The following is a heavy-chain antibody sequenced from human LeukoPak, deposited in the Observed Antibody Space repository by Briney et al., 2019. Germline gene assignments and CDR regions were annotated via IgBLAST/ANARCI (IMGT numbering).Heavy chain of an antibody. J-gene: IGHJ4*02. D-gene: IGHD3-10*01. Sequence: PGGSLRLSCAASGFTFSSYEMNWVRQAPGKGLEWVSYISSSGSTIYYADSVKGRFTISRDNSKNSLYLQMNSLRAEDTAVYYCARVELLWFGELLGVKDYWGQGTLVTVSS. CDR2: ISSSGSTI. V-gene: IGHV3-48*03. CDR1: GFTFSSYE. CDR3: ARVELLWFGELLGVKDY.